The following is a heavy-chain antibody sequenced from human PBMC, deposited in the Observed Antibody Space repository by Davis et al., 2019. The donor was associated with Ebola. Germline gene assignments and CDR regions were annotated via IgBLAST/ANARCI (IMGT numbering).Heavy chain of an antibody. Sequence: PGGSLRLSCAASGFTFSSYSMNWVRQAPGKGLEWVSSISSSSSYIYYADSVKGRFTISRDNAKNSLYLQMNSLRAEDTAVYYCARDPVGSGSFVHGMDVWGQGTTVTVSS. CDR2: ISSSSSYI. CDR3: ARDPVGSGSFVHGMDV. V-gene: IGHV3-21*01. D-gene: IGHD3-10*01. J-gene: IGHJ6*02. CDR1: GFTFSSYS.